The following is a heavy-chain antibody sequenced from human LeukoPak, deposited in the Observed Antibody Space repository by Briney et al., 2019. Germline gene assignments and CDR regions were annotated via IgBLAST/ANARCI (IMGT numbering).Heavy chain of an antibody. Sequence: QTGGSLRLSCAASGFTFSNYYMGWVRQAPGKGLEWVATIKQDGSEKYYVDSVKGRFTISGDNAERSLYLQMNSLRAEDTAVYYCARHTGIDWGQGTLVTVSS. CDR2: IKQDGSEK. J-gene: IGHJ4*02. CDR1: GFTFSNYY. V-gene: IGHV3-7*01. CDR3: ARHTGID.